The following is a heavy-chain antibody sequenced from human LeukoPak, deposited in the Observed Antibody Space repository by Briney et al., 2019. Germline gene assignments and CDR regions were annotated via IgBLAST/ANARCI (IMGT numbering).Heavy chain of an antibody. J-gene: IGHJ4*02. Sequence: GGSLRLSCAASGFTFSSYGMHWVRQAPGKGLEWVAVIWYDGSNKYYADSVKGRFTISRDNSKNTLYLQMNSLRAEDTAVYYCARGGRIRITIFGVVGTPDYWGQGTLVTVSS. CDR3: ARGGRIRITIFGVVGTPDY. CDR1: GFTFSSYG. D-gene: IGHD3-3*01. V-gene: IGHV3-33*01. CDR2: IWYDGSNK.